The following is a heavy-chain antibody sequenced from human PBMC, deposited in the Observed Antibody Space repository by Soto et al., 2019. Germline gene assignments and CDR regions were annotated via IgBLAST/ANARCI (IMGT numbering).Heavy chain of an antibody. Sequence: QVQLVESGGGVVQPGRSLRLSCAASGFTFSSYGMHWVRQAPGKGLEWVAVISYDGSNKYYADSVKGRFTISRDNSKNTLYLQMNSLRAEDTAVYYCAKEFRYYYDSSGPGGFDYGGQGTLVTVSS. D-gene: IGHD3-22*01. CDR2: ISYDGSNK. V-gene: IGHV3-30*18. J-gene: IGHJ4*02. CDR1: GFTFSSYG. CDR3: AKEFRYYYDSSGPGGFDY.